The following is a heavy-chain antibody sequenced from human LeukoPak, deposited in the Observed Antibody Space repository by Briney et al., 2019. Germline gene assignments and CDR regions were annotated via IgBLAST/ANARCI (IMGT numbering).Heavy chain of an antibody. Sequence: PGGSLRLSCAASGFTFNNYAMSWVRQAPGKGLEWVSAISGSGGHTYNADSVKGRFTISRDNSKNTVYLQMNSLKAGDTAIYYCAKHWVKGSGSYIDQWGQGTLVTVSS. CDR2: ISGSGGHT. V-gene: IGHV3-23*01. CDR3: AKHWVKGSGSYIDQ. CDR1: GFTFNNYA. D-gene: IGHD3-10*01. J-gene: IGHJ5*02.